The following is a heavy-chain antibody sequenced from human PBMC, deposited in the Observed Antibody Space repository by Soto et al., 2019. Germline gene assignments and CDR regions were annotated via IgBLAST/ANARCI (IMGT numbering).Heavy chain of an antibody. Sequence: QVQLVESGGGVVQPGRSLRLYYAGSGFSFSSYTMHWVRQAPGKGLEWVALISFDSSNKYYAASVKGRFSISRDNSKNTVFLQMDSLRPDDTALYYCARDRLRLGELSLIGYFDYWGQGTLVTVSS. D-gene: IGHD3-16*02. CDR3: ARDRLRLGELSLIGYFDY. CDR1: GFSFSSYT. CDR2: ISFDSSNK. V-gene: IGHV3-30*01. J-gene: IGHJ4*02.